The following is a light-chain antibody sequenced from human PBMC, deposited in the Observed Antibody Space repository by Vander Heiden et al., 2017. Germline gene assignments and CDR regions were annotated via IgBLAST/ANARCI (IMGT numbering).Light chain of an antibody. CDR1: SSDVGGYVY. V-gene: IGLV2-8*01. J-gene: IGLJ1*01. CDR3: ASYAGRNNFV. CDR2: EVS. Sequence: QSALTQPPSASGSPGQSVTISCTGTSSDVGGYVYVSWYQVHPGKVPKLVIYEVSQRPSGFPSRFSGSKSGNTASLTVSGLQPEDEAIYYCASYAGRNNFVFGPGTKVT.